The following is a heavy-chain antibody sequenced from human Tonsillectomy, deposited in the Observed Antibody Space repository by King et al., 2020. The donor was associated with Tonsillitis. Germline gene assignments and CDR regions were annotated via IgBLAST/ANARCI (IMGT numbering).Heavy chain of an antibody. J-gene: IGHJ5*02. V-gene: IGHV4-30-2*01. D-gene: IGHD2-15*01. Sequence: QLQESGSGLVKPSQTLSLTCAVSGGSISSGGYSWSWIRQPPGKGLEWIGYIYHSGSTYYNPSLKSRVTISVDRSKNQFSLKLSSVTAADTAVYYCARDLGYCSGGSCPSNWFDPWGQGTLVTVSS. CDR1: GGSISSGGYS. CDR3: ARDLGYCSGGSCPSNWFDP. CDR2: IYHSGST.